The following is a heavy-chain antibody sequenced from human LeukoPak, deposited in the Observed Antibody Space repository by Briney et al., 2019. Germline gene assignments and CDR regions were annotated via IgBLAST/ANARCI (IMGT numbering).Heavy chain of an antibody. V-gene: IGHV1-18*01. D-gene: IGHD3-22*01. Sequence: ASVTVSCKASGYTFTSYGISWVRQAPGQGLEGMGWISAYNGNTNYAQKLQGRVTMTTDTSTSTAYMELRSLRSDDTAVYYCARGLSYYYDSSGYFVDWGQGTLVTVSS. CDR1: GYTFTSYG. CDR3: ARGLSYYYDSSGYFVD. CDR2: ISAYNGNT. J-gene: IGHJ4*02.